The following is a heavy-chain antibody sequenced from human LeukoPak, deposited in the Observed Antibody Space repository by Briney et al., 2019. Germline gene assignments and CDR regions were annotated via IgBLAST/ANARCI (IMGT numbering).Heavy chain of an antibody. CDR3: EREYCGGDCYSPLYFDY. CDR2: IYYSGST. Sequence: SETLSLTCTVASGSVGSSSYDWGWIRQPPGKGLEWIGSIYYSGSTYYNPSLKSRFTISVDTSKNQFSLKLSSVTAADTAVYSCEREYCGGDCYSPLYFDYWGQGTLATVSS. V-gene: IGHV4-39*02. CDR1: SGSVGSSSYD. D-gene: IGHD2-21*02. J-gene: IGHJ4*02.